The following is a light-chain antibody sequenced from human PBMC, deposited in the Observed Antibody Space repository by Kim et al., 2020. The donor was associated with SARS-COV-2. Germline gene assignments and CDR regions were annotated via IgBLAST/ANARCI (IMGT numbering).Light chain of an antibody. CDR3: NSRGGSNDTVV. CDR1: SLTTYN. J-gene: IGLJ2*01. V-gene: IGLV3-19*01. CDR2: GEN. Sequence: AVWETVRSTRNEDSLTTYNPTWYQQKPGQAPVIVIYGENNRPSGSPARCSGAKTGNTAYLTITGALAEDGADYYYNSRGGSNDTVVIGGGTQLTVL.